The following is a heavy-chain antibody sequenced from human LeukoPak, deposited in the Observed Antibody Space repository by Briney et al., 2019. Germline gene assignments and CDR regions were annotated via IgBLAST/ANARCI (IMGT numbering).Heavy chain of an antibody. CDR1: GFTFSSSW. J-gene: IGHJ4*02. CDR3: ASDRAYSTFDY. D-gene: IGHD5-18*01. CDR2: INEDGSKE. V-gene: IGHV3-7*01. Sequence: GGSLRLSCAASGFTFSSSWMVWVRQAPGKGLEWVANINEDGSKENYVGAVKGRYTISRDNAKNSLYLQMNSLRVEDTAVYYCASDRAYSTFDYWGQGTLVTVSS.